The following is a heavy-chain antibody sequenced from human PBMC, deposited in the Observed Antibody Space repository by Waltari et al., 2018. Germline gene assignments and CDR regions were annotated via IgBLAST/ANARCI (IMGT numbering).Heavy chain of an antibody. Sequence: EVHLVQAGAEVNRPGATVQISLKASGYTFTEYYLRWLRQAPGKGLEWMGHVDPEDGETEISDKFQGRVAMTADTSTETAYIEVRSLTSDDMAVYYCATKMSDQWLREWGQGTLVTVSS. CDR1: GYTFTEYY. J-gene: IGHJ1*01. CDR2: VDPEDGET. CDR3: ATKMSDQWLRE. D-gene: IGHD6-19*01. V-gene: IGHV1-69-2*01.